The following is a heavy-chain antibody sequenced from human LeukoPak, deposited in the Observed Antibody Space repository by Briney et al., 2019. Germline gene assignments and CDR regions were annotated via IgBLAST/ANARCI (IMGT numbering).Heavy chain of an antibody. CDR1: GGSISSYY. Sequence: SETLSLTCTVSGGSISSYYWSWIRQPPGKGLEWIGYIYYSGSTNYNPSLKSRVTMSVDTSKNQFSLNLTSVTAAGTAVYYCASSLWDDSSGYFDYWGQGTLVTVSS. CDR3: ASSLWDDSSGYFDY. CDR2: IYYSGST. J-gene: IGHJ4*02. V-gene: IGHV4-59*12. D-gene: IGHD3-22*01.